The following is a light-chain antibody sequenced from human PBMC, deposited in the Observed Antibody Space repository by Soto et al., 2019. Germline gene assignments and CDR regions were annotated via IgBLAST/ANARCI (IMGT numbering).Light chain of an antibody. CDR1: KSDVGGCNY. CDR3: CAYVDTDTWV. J-gene: IGLJ3*02. CDR2: GVS. V-gene: IGLV2-11*01. Sequence: QSALTQPRSVSGSPGQSVTISCTGTKSDVGGCNYVSWYQQYPGKAPKLMISGVSERPSGVPDRFSGSKSGNTASLTISGLQAEDEADYYCCAYVDTDTWVFGGGTKVTVL.